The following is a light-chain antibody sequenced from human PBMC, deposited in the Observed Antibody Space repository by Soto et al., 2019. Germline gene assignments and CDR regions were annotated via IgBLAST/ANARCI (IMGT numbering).Light chain of an antibody. CDR3: LQRSNWPLT. J-gene: IGKJ4*01. CDR1: QSVNNY. V-gene: IGKV3-11*01. Sequence: EIVLTQSPATLSLSPGERAILSCRASQSVNNYLAWYQKKPGQAPRLVIYDVSNRATCVPARFSGSGSGTDFAPTTSSLEPEDCAVYYCLQRSNWPLTFGGGTKVEI. CDR2: DVS.